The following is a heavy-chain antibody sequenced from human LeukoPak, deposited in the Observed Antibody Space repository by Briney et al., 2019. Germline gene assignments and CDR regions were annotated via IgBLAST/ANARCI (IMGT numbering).Heavy chain of an antibody. CDR3: ARDQAEEKTYYYDCSGSPGTY. V-gene: IGHV3-74*01. CDR2: IISHGSST. CDR1: GFTFSSYW. Sequence: PVGSLRLSCAASGFTFSSYWMHWVRQAPGKGLVWVSRIISHGSSTTYADSVKGRFTISRDNAKNTLYLQMNSLRAEDTAVYYCARDQAEEKTYYYDCSGSPGTYWGQGTLVTVSS. D-gene: IGHD3-22*01. J-gene: IGHJ4*02.